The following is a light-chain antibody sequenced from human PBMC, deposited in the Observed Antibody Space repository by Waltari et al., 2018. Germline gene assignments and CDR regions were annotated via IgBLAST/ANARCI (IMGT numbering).Light chain of an antibody. Sequence: DIQMTQSPSSLSASVGDRVTITCQASQDISNYLNWYQQKPGKAPQLLIYDASNLEKGVPSRFSGSGSGTDFTFTISSLHPEDIATYYCQQYDNLPRRTFGPGTKVDIK. CDR2: DAS. CDR1: QDISNY. CDR3: QQYDNLPRRT. V-gene: IGKV1-33*01. J-gene: IGKJ3*01.